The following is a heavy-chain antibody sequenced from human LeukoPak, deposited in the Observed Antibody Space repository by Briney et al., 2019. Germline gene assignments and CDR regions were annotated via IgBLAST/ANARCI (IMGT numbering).Heavy chain of an antibody. CDR1: GFTFSSYG. CDR3: AKGSYYDSSGSFYFDY. V-gene: IGHV3-23*01. CDR2: ISGSGDNT. D-gene: IGHD3-22*01. Sequence: PGGSLRLSCAASGFTFSSYGMSWVRQAPGNGLEWVSGISGSGDNTYYADSVKGRFTISRDNSKNTLYVQVNSLGTEDTAAYYCAKGSYYDSSGSFYFDYWGQGTLVTVSS. J-gene: IGHJ4*02.